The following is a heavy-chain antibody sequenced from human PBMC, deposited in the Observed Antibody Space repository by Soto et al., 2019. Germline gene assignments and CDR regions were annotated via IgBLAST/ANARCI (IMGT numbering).Heavy chain of an antibody. J-gene: IGHJ4*02. CDR1: GFTFSNAG. Sequence: GGSLRLSCAASGFTFSNAGMSWVRQAPGKGLEWVGRIKSKTDGGTTDYAAPVKGRFTISRDDSKNTLYLQMNSLKTEDTAVYYCTTSPFDYYFDYWGQGTLVTVSS. V-gene: IGHV3-15*01. CDR2: IKSKTDGGTT. CDR3: TTSPFDYYFDY.